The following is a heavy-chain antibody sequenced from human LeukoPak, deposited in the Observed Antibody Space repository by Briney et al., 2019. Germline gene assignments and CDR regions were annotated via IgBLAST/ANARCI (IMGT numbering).Heavy chain of an antibody. CDR1: GGTFSSYA. J-gene: IGHJ6*03. Sequence: GASVKVSCKASGGTFSSYAISWVRQAPGQGLEWMGGIIPIFGTANYAQKFQGRVTITTDESTSTAYMELSSLRSEDTAVYYCARDRKTVRGYYYYMDVWGKGATVTVSS. CDR2: IIPIFGTA. V-gene: IGHV1-69*05. D-gene: IGHD4-11*01. CDR3: ARDRKTVRGYYYYMDV.